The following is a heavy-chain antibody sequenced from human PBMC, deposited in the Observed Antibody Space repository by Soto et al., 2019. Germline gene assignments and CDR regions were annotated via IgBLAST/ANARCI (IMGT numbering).Heavy chain of an antibody. CDR3: ARDRGNSGYPQYYLDN. J-gene: IGHJ4*02. D-gene: IGHD3-22*01. V-gene: IGHV4-59*01. Sequence: SETLSLTCTVSGGFICNSYWSWIRQHPGKGLEWIGYVYYSGSTNYNPSLESRVTISVDTSKNQFSLRLSSVTAADTAVYYCARDRGNSGYPQYYLDNWGQGTRVTVSS. CDR2: VYYSGST. CDR1: GGFICNSY.